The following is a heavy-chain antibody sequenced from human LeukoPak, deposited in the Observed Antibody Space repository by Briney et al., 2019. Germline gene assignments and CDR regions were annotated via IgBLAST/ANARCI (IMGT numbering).Heavy chain of an antibody. CDR1: DFTFSATW. J-gene: IGHJ4*02. CDR2: IWYDGSNK. CDR3: ARDSRGPGILGY. Sequence: GGSLRLSCAASDFTFSATWMNWVRQAPGKGLEWVAVIWYDGSNKYYADSVKGRFTISRDNSKNTLYLQMNSLRAEDTAVYYCARDSRGPGILGYWGQGTLVTVSS. D-gene: IGHD3-10*01. V-gene: IGHV3-33*08.